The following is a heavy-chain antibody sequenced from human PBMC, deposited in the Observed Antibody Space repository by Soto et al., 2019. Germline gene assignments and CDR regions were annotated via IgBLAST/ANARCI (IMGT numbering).Heavy chain of an antibody. CDR2: ISYDGSKE. D-gene: IGHD3-22*01. CDR3: ATPAFYDSSGYTGGLGD. V-gene: IGHV3-30*03. Sequence: GGSLRLSCAASGFTFSTYGMHWVRQAPGKGLEWVAVISYDGSKEYYADSVKGRFTISRDNSENTLYLQMNSLRAEDTAVYYCATPAFYDSSGYTGGLGDWGLGTLVTVSS. CDR1: GFTFSTYG. J-gene: IGHJ4*02.